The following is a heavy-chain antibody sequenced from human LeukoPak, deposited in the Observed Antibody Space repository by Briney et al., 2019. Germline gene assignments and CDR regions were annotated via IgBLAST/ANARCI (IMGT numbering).Heavy chain of an antibody. CDR3: ASTPDLNYTAGEPFAFDI. V-gene: IGHV3-30*02. D-gene: IGHD1-7*01. CDR1: GFSFRSYG. J-gene: IGHJ3*02. Sequence: GGSLRLSCAASGFSFRSYGMYWVRQAPGKGLEWVAFIRYDGTNKYYADSVKGQFTISRDNSKNTLYLQMNSLRPEDTAVYYCASTPDLNYTAGEPFAFDIWGQGTMVTVSS. CDR2: IRYDGTNK.